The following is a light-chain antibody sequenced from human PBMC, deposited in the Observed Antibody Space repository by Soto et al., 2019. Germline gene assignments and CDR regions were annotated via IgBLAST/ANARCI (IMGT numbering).Light chain of an antibody. J-gene: IGKJ1*01. CDR1: QGIGNA. CDR3: LQDINYPWT. CDR2: GAS. V-gene: IGKV1-6*01. Sequence: AIQMTHSPSSLASSVGYRVSISCGASQGIGNALGWYQQKPGKPPKVLIYGASNLQSGVPPRFSGSGSGTDFTLAISSLQPEDSATYYCLQDINYPWTFGQGTKVDIK.